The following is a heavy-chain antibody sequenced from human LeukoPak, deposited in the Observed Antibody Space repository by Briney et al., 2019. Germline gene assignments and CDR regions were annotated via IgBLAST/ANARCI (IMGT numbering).Heavy chain of an antibody. CDR2: ISSDGKST. CDR3: ARFLGRITISGVVPYGMDV. Sequence: GGSLRLSCAASGFTFSTYAFHWVRQAPGTGLEWVAVISSDGKSTIYADSVKGRFTISRHSSKNTLYLQMNSLRGEDTAVYYCARFLGRITISGVVPYGMDVWGQGTTVTVSS. J-gene: IGHJ6*02. CDR1: GFTFSTYA. V-gene: IGHV3-30*14. D-gene: IGHD3-3*01.